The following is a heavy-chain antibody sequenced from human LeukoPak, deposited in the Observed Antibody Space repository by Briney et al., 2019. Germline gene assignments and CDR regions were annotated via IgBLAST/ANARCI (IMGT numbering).Heavy chain of an antibody. D-gene: IGHD3-22*01. CDR3: ARVYDSSGYGGGYFDY. CDR2: TRNKANSYTT. Sequence: GGSLRLSCAASGFTFSSYGMHWVRQAPGKGLEWVGRTRNKANSYTTEYAASVKGRFTISRDDSKNSLYLQMNSLKTEDTAVYYCARVYDSSGYGGGYFDYWGQGTLVTVSS. J-gene: IGHJ4*02. V-gene: IGHV3-72*01. CDR1: GFTFSSYG.